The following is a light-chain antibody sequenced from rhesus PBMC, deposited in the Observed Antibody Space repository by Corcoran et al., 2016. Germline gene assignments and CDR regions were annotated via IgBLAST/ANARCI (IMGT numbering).Light chain of an antibody. J-gene: IGKJ2*01. Sequence: DIQMTQSPSSLSASVGDTVTITCRASQSISSWLAWYQQKPGKAPKLLIDKASTLQSGVPSRFSGRGSGTDFTLTISSLQSEDFATYYCQQCSSSPFSFGQGTKVEIK. V-gene: IGKV1-22*01. CDR3: QQCSSSPFS. CDR1: QSISSW. CDR2: KAS.